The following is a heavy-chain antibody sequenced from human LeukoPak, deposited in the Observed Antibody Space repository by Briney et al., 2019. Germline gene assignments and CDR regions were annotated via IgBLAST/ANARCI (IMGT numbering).Heavy chain of an antibody. CDR1: GFTFSNYI. Sequence: GGSLRLSCAASGFTFSNYIMHWVRQAPGKGLDWVAVILENGSNQYYADSVKGRFTISRDNSKNTLYLQMNSLRAEDTAVYYCAKSRDYYGSGSYINYWGQGTLVTVSS. J-gene: IGHJ4*02. V-gene: IGHV3-30*18. CDR2: ILENGSNQ. D-gene: IGHD3-10*01. CDR3: AKSRDYYGSGSYINY.